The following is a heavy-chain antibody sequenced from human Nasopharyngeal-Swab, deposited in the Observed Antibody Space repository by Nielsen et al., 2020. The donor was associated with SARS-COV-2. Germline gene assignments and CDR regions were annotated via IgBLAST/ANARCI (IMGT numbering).Heavy chain of an antibody. J-gene: IGHJ6*03. D-gene: IGHD2-15*01. CDR2: IIPIFGTA. V-gene: IGHV1-69*01. CDR3: ASLGYCSGGSCPNYYMDV. Sequence: WVRQAPGQGLEWMGGIIPIFGTANYAQKFQGRVTITADESTSTAYMELSSLRSEDTAVYYCASLGYCSGGSCPNYYMDVWGKGTTVTVSS.